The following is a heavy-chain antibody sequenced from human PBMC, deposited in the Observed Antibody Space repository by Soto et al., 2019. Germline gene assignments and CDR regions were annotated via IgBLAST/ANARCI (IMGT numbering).Heavy chain of an antibody. Sequence: LGLSCAASGFTFSNNGIHWVRQAPGKGLEWVAVISYDGNNKYYADSVKGRLTISRDNSKNTVYLQMNNLRAEDTAMYYCAKGGGGNYLTYYYYYGMDVWGQGTTVTVSS. CDR3: AKGGGGNYLTYYYYYGMDV. D-gene: IGHD2-15*01. CDR1: GFTFSNNG. CDR2: ISYDGNNK. V-gene: IGHV3-30*18. J-gene: IGHJ6*02.